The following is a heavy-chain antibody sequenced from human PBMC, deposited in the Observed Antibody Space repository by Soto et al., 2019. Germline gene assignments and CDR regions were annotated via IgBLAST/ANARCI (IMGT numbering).Heavy chain of an antibody. CDR2: ISYDGSNK. V-gene: IGHV3-30-3*01. D-gene: IGHD6-13*01. CDR1: GFTFSSYA. Sequence: QVQLVESGGGVVQPGRSLRLSCAASGFTFSSYAIHWVRQAPGKGLEWVAVISYDGSNKYYADSVKGRFTISRDNXXNTLYLQMNSLRAEDTAVYYCAREGGSSWYERYDYWGQGTLVTVSS. J-gene: IGHJ4*02. CDR3: AREGGSSWYERYDY.